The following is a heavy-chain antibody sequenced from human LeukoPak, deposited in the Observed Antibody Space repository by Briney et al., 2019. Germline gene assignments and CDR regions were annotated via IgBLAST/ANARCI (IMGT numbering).Heavy chain of an antibody. Sequence: GGSLRLSCAASGFTFRSYSMNWVRQAPGKGLEWASSISGGSTYIYYADSVKGRFIISRDNAKNSLYLQMNSLRAEDTAVYYCARPHPRTVFGVFSYYYGMDVWGQGTTVTVSS. D-gene: IGHD3-3*01. J-gene: IGHJ6*02. CDR1: GFTFRSYS. V-gene: IGHV3-21*01. CDR2: ISGGSTYI. CDR3: ARPHPRTVFGVFSYYYGMDV.